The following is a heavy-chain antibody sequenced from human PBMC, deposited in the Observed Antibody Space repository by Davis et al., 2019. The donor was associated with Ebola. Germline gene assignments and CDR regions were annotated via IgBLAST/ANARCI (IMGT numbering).Heavy chain of an antibody. V-gene: IGHV1-69*13. CDR3: ARSRAPLGHAISDDFDY. Sequence: SVKVSCKASGGTFSSYAISWVRQAPGQGLEWMGGIIPIFGTANYAQKFQGRVTITADESTSTAYMELSSLRSEDTAVYYCARSRAPLGHAISDDFDYWGQGTLVTVSS. CDR2: IIPIFGTA. D-gene: IGHD2-21*01. J-gene: IGHJ4*02. CDR1: GGTFSSYA.